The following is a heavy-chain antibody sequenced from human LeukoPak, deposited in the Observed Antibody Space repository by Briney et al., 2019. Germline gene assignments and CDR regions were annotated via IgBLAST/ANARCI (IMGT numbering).Heavy chain of an antibody. J-gene: IGHJ6*02. D-gene: IGHD2-2*02. CDR2: ISGIGDTI. V-gene: IGHV3-23*01. CDR1: GFTFSSYA. CDR3: AKQGYTLYYGMDV. Sequence: GASLRLSCAASGFTFSSYAMSWVRQTPGKGLGWVSGISGIGDTIYYADSVKGRFTISRDNSKNTLYLQMNSLRAEDTAVYYCAKQGYTLYYGMDVWGQGTTVTVSS.